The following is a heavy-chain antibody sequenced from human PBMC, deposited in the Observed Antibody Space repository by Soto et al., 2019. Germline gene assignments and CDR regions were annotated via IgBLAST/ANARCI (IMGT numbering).Heavy chain of an antibody. CDR3: AREVVAAAGPQPNWFDP. CDR2: IYYSGST. Sequence: SETLSLTCTFPGVSISSYYWILIRQPPGKGLEWIGYIYYSGSTNYNPSLKSRVTISVDTSKNQFSLKLSSVTAADTAVYYCAREVVAAAGPQPNWFDPWGQGTLVTVSS. J-gene: IGHJ5*02. V-gene: IGHV4-59*01. D-gene: IGHD6-13*01. CDR1: GVSISSYY.